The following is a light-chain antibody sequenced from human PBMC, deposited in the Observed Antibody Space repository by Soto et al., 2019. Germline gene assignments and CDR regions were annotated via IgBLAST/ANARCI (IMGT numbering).Light chain of an antibody. V-gene: IGLV3-21*02. CDR1: NIGTKS. CDR3: HVWDSSSDHYV. CDR2: DDH. Sequence: ELPQPPSVSVAPGQTARISCGGDNIGTKSVHWYQQKPGQAPVLVIYDDHDRPSGIPERFSGSNSGNTATLTITRVEAGDEADYYCHVWDSSSDHYVFAAGTKVTVL. J-gene: IGLJ1*01.